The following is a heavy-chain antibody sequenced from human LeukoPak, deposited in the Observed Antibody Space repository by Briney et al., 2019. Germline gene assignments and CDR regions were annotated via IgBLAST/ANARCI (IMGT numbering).Heavy chain of an antibody. Sequence: GGSLTLSCAASGVTFRGYTMHWVRRAPGTGLEWVGLVTYDGSKKYYPEPVRGGFTISRDNSETPMWLQMNSLGVEDTAVYYCARDGQGGETDAFDIWGQGTMVTVPS. J-gene: IGHJ3*02. CDR2: VTYDGSKK. CDR1: GVTFRGYT. CDR3: ARDGQGGETDAFDI. V-gene: IGHV3-30-3*01. D-gene: IGHD3-16*01.